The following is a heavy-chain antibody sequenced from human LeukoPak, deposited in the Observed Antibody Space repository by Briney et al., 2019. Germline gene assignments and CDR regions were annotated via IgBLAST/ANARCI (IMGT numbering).Heavy chain of an antibody. Sequence: GGSLRLSCAASGFTFDDYGMSWVRQVPGKGLEWVSGINWNGGSTGYADSVKGRFTISRDTAKNSLYLQMNSLRAEDTALYYCARGAYCGGDCLLYFDYWGQGTLVTVYS. J-gene: IGHJ4*02. CDR3: ARGAYCGGDCLLYFDY. D-gene: IGHD2-21*02. CDR1: GFTFDDYG. V-gene: IGHV3-20*04. CDR2: INWNGGST.